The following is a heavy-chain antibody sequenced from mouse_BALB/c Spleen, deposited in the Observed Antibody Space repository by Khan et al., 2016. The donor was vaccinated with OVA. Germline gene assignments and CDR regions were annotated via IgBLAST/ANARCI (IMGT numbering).Heavy chain of an antibody. Sequence: QMQLQQSGAELARPGASVKMSCKASGYTFTTYTMHWVKQRPGQGLEWIGYINPSNGYTNYNQKFKDKSTLTADKSSSTAYMQLSSLTSDYSAVYYCARGGAYYRSDGWFSYWGQGTLVTVSA. CDR3: ARGGAYYRSDGWFSY. V-gene: IGHV1-4*01. CDR1: GYTFTTYT. CDR2: INPSNGYT. J-gene: IGHJ3*01. D-gene: IGHD2-14*01.